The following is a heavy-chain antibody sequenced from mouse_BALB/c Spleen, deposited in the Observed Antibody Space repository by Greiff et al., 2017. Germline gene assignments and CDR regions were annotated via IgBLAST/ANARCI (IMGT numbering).Heavy chain of an antibody. CDR1: GYTFTSYW. V-gene: IGHV1-5*01. Sequence: EVQLQQSGTVLARPGASVKMSCKASGYTFTSYWMHWVKQRPGKGLEWIGAIYPGNSDTSYNQKFKGKAKLTAVTSTSTAYMELSSLTNEDSAVYYCTRWGYGYYDYAMDYWGQGTSVTVSS. CDR3: TRWGYGYYDYAMDY. J-gene: IGHJ4*01. CDR2: IYPGNSDT. D-gene: IGHD2-3*01.